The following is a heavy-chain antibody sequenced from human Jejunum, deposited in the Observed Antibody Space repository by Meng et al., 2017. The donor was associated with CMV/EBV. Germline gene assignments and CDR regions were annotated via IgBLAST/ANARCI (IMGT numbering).Heavy chain of an antibody. Sequence: SCGASGVTLSSYWMGWVRQGPGKGLEWVANINQDGGEKYYADSVKGRFSIFRDNAKNSLYLQMNSLRAEDTAVYYCAAYIKDAFDLWGQGTMVTVSS. CDR1: GVTLSSYW. CDR3: AAYIKDAFDL. CDR2: INQDGGEK. J-gene: IGHJ3*01. V-gene: IGHV3-7*01. D-gene: IGHD2-21*01.